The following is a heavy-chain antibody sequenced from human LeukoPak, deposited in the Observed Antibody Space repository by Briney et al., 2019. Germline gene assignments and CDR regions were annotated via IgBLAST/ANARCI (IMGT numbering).Heavy chain of an antibody. CDR1: GGSISSSSYY. D-gene: IGHD1-26*01. V-gene: IGHV4-39*07. CDR3: ARGIRGGSYFIRGYYFDY. Sequence: SETLSLTCTVSGGSISSSSYYWGWIRQPPGKGLEWIGSIYYSGSTYYNPSLKSRVTISVDTSKNQFSLKLSSVTAADTAVYYCARGIRGGSYFIRGYYFDYWGQGTPVTVSS. CDR2: IYYSGST. J-gene: IGHJ4*02.